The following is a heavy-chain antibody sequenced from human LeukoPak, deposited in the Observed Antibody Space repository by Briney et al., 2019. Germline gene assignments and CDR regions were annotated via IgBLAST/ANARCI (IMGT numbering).Heavy chain of an antibody. V-gene: IGHV1-18*01. J-gene: IGHJ5*02. D-gene: IGHD6-25*01. CDR3: ARTSLGIAAGWFDP. CDR2: ISAYNGNT. Sequence: GASVKVSCKASGYTFTSYGISWVRQAPGQGLEWMGWISAYNGNTNYAQKLQGRVIMTTDTSTSTAYMELRSLRSDDTAVYYCARTSLGIAAGWFDPWGQGTLVTVSS. CDR1: GYTFTSYG.